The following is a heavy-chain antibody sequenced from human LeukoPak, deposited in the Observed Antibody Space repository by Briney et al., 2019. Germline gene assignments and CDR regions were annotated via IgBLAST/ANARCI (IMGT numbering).Heavy chain of an antibody. CDR2: ISYDGSNE. Sequence: GGSLRLSCAASGFSFSTYGMRWVRQAPGKGLEWVAVISYDGSNEQYADSVKGRFTSSRDNSKKKLYLQMNSLRTEDTAVYYCAKDVAHYGAGLFDYWGQGTLVTVSS. D-gene: IGHD3-10*01. J-gene: IGHJ4*02. CDR3: AKDVAHYGAGLFDY. V-gene: IGHV3-30*18. CDR1: GFSFSTYG.